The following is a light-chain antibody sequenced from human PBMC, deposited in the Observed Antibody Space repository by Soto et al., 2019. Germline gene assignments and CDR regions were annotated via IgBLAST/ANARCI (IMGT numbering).Light chain of an antibody. Sequence: DNPLTQSPSSLSASVGDRVTITCRARHSINDWLAWYQQKPGKAPKLLIYDASSLESGVPSRFSGGGSGTEFSLIINGLHPEEFATYYCQQYHGFWFGQGTMVEIE. V-gene: IGKV1-5*01. CDR3: QQYHGFW. CDR2: DAS. J-gene: IGKJ1*01. CDR1: HSINDW.